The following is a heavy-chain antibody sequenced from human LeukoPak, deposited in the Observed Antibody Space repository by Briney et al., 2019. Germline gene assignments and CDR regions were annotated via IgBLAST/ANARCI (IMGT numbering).Heavy chain of an antibody. V-gene: IGHV3-15*01. D-gene: IGHD5-18*01. CDR3: TTVDGYSYGRC. J-gene: IGHJ4*02. Sequence: PGGSLRLSCAASGFTFGNAWMSWVRQAPGKGREWVGRIKSKTDGGTTAYAAPVKGRFTISRDGSKNTLYLQVDSLKTEDTAVYYCTTVDGYSYGRCWGQGTLVTVSS. CDR2: IKSKTDGGTT. CDR1: GFTFGNAW.